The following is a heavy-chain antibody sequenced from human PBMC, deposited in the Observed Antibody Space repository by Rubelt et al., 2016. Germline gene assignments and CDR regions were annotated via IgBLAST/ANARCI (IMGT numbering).Heavy chain of an antibody. V-gene: IGHV4-31*03. J-gene: IGHJ4*02. CDR1: GGSISNRDYY. CDR2: IFYSGNT. D-gene: IGHD3-16*01. Sequence: QVQLQESGPGLVEPSQTLSLTCTVSGGSISNRDYYWSWIRQHPGKGLELVAYIFYSGNTYYNPSLKSRTTISVDTSKNHVSLKLTSVTAADTAVYYCARKVGGSGGLDYWGQGTLVTVSS. CDR3: ARKVGGSGGLDY.